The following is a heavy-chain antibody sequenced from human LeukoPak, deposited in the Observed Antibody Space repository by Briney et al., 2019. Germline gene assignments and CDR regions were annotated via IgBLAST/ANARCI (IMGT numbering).Heavy chain of an antibody. CDR1: GFTFSNHW. CDR2: IKQDGSEM. D-gene: IGHD7-27*01. Sequence: GGSLRLSXAASGASGFTFSNHWMSWVRQAPGKGLEWVANIKQDGSEMYYVDSVKGRFTISRDNAENSLYLQMNSLRADDTAVYYCGRTGDLSDYWGQGTLVTVSS. V-gene: IGHV3-7*01. CDR3: GRTGDLSDY. J-gene: IGHJ4*02.